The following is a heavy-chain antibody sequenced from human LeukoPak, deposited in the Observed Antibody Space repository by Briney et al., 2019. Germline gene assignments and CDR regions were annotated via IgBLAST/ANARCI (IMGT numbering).Heavy chain of an antibody. Sequence: ASVKVSCKASGYTFTSFDINWVRQATGQGLEWMGWMNPNSGNTGYAQKFQGRVTMTRNTSISTAYMELSSLRSEDTAVYYCARGVYYGSGSPIGYWGQGTLVTVSS. CDR1: GYTFTSFD. D-gene: IGHD3-10*01. J-gene: IGHJ4*02. V-gene: IGHV1-8*01. CDR2: MNPNSGNT. CDR3: ARGVYYGSGSPIGY.